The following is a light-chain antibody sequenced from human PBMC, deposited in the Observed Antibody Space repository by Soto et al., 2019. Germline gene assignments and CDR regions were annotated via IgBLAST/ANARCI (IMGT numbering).Light chain of an antibody. V-gene: IGLV3-21*02. CDR1: NFETKR. Sequence: SYERSQPPSGPEAPGQTARISCGGANFETKRVPWSQQRPDQAPILYVYDNNERPSGSPGRFTGSNSGNTATLTISRVEAADEADYGCQVRESFSDHPYVFGGGTKVTVL. CDR3: QVRESFSDHPYV. CDR2: DNN. J-gene: IGLJ1*01.